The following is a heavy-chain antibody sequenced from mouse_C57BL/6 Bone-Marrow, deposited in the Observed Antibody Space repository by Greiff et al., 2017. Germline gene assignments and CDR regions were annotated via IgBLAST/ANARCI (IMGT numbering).Heavy chain of an antibody. CDR2: LYPGSGST. J-gene: IGHJ3*01. Sequence: QVQLQQPGAELVKPGASVKMSCKASGYTFTSYWITWVKQRPGQGLEWIGDLYPGSGSTNYNEKFKSKATLTVDTSSSTAYMQLSSLTSEDSAVYYCARGEIYYYRRAYWGQGTLVTVSA. CDR1: GYTFTSYW. V-gene: IGHV1-55*01. CDR3: ARGEIYYYRRAY. D-gene: IGHD1-1*01.